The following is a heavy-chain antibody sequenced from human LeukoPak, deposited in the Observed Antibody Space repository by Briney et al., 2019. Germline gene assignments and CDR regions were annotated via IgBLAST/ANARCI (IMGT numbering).Heavy chain of an antibody. CDR2: ISYDGSNK. J-gene: IGHJ4*02. D-gene: IGHD6-13*01. V-gene: IGHV3-30*18. CDR1: GFTFSSYG. CDR3: AKDQAVGIAALDY. Sequence: GRSLRLSCAASGFTFSSYGMHWVRQAPGKGLEWVAVISYDGSNKYYADSVKGRFTISRDNSKNTLYLQMNSLRAEDTAVYYCAKDQAVGIAALDYWGQGTLVTVSS.